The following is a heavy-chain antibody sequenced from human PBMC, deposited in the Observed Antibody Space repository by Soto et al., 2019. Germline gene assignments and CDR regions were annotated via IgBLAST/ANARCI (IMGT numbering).Heavy chain of an antibody. J-gene: IGHJ3*02. CDR3: ARAGNYGGNPRRGDFDI. V-gene: IGHV4-31*03. CDR1: GGSISSGGYY. D-gene: IGHD4-17*01. Sequence: TLSLTCTVSGGSISSGGYYWSWIRQHPGKGLEWIGYIYYSGSTYYNPSLKSRVTISVDTSKNQFSLKLSSVTAADTAVYYCARAGNYGGNPRRGDFDIWGQGTMVTVSS. CDR2: IYYSGST.